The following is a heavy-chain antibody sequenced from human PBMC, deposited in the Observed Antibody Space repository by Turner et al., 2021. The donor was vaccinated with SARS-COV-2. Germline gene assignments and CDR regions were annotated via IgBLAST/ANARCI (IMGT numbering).Heavy chain of an antibody. CDR1: GFTFITYV. Sequence: SVQISCKTSGFTFITYVIHWVRQAPGQRPEWLGSINGGNGRTEYAEEFKGRVTMTRDTSANTAYMELSSLKSEDVALYYCAREPLHLRFWGQGTLVTVSS. J-gene: IGHJ4*02. D-gene: IGHD2-21*02. V-gene: IGHV1-3*03. CDR2: INGGNGRT. CDR3: AREPLHLRF.